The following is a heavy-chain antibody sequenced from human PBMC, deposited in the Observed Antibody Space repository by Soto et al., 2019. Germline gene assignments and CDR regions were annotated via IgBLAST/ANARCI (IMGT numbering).Heavy chain of an antibody. D-gene: IGHD3-22*01. V-gene: IGHV4-31*03. Sequence: PSETLSLTCTVSGGSISSGGYYWSWIRQHPGKGLEWIGYIYYSGSTYYNPSLKSRVTISIDTSKDQFSLKLSSVTAADTAVYYCARERNRYDSSGYYYDYYYGTDVWGQGTTVTVSS. J-gene: IGHJ6*02. CDR1: GGSISSGGYY. CDR3: ARERNRYDSSGYYYDYYYGTDV. CDR2: IYYSGST.